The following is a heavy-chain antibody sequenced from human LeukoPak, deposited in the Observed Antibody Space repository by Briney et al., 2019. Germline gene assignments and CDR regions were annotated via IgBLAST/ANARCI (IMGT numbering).Heavy chain of an antibody. V-gene: IGHV3-48*02. CDR2: ISSSSSTI. CDR3: ARDGTYYDFWSGYYNY. J-gene: IGHJ4*02. CDR1: GFTFSSYS. Sequence: GGSLRLSCAASGFTFSSYSMNWVRQAPGKGLEWVSYISSSSSTIYYADSVKGRFTISRDSAKNSLYLQMNSLRDEDTAVYYCARDGTYYDFWSGYYNYWGQGTLVTVSS. D-gene: IGHD3-3*01.